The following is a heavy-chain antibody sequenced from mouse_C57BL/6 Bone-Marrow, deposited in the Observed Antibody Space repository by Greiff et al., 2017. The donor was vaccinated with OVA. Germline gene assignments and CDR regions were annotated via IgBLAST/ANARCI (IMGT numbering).Heavy chain of an antibody. V-gene: IGHV14-4*01. D-gene: IGHD2-1*01. CDR3: TTFYGSGGAWFAD. J-gene: IGHJ3*01. CDR1: GFNIKDDY. Sequence: VQLQQSGAELVRPGASVKLSCTASGFNIKDDYTHWVKQRPEQGLEWIGWIDPENGDTEYASKFQGKATITADTSSNTAYLQLSSLTSEDTAVYYCTTFYGSGGAWFADWGQGTLVTVSA. CDR2: IDPENGDT.